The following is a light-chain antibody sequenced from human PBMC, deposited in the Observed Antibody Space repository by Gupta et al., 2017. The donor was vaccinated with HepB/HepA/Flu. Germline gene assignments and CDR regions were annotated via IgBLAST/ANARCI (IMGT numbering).Light chain of an antibody. CDR3: SSWDESRNGWV. J-gene: IGLJ3*02. CDR1: DSNVASKY. V-gene: IGLV1-47*01. Sequence: SVLPHPPSASGPPGQRITISCSGSDSNVASKYVYWYQQLPGTSPKLLIYTDDQRPSGVPVRFSGSKSGTAAALSISGLRADDEADYYCSSWDESRNGWVFGGGTRLTVL. CDR2: TDD.